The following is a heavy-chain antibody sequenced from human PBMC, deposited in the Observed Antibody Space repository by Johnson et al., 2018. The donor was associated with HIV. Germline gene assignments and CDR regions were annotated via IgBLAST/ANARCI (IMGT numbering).Heavy chain of an antibody. D-gene: IGHD3-22*01. CDR1: GFTFSSNY. V-gene: IGHV3-66*01. Sequence: VQLVESGGGVVQPGRSLRLSCAASGFTFSSNYMSWVRQAPGKGLEWVSVIYTGGTIKYADSVKGRFIISRDNSENTVYLQMNSLRAEDTAVYYCARGYYYDSGGYPGAFDIWGQGTMVTVSS. J-gene: IGHJ3*02. CDR3: ARGYYYDSGGYPGAFDI. CDR2: IYTGGTI.